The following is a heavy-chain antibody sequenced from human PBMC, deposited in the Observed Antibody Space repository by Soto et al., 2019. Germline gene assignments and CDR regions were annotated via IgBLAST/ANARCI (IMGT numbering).Heavy chain of an antibody. D-gene: IGHD2-2*01. Sequence: PGESLKISCKASGFTFSSYSLGWVRHMPGKGLQWMGNIFSSDSSAKYNPSFVGQVTISVDRSINTAYLQWSSLEASDTAIYYCGTWRGSSWFDYWGPGTLVTSPQ. J-gene: IGHJ4*02. V-gene: IGHV5-51*01. CDR3: GTWRGSSWFDY. CDR1: GFTFSSYS. CDR2: IFSSDSSA.